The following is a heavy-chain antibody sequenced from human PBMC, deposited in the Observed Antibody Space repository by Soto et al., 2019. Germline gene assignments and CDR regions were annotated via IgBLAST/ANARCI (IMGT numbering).Heavy chain of an antibody. D-gene: IGHD1-26*01. CDR1: GFTFSSYG. CDR3: ARDRGVGATPWFDP. J-gene: IGHJ5*02. Sequence: QVQLVESGGGVVQPGRSLRLSCAASGFTFSSYGMHWVRQAPGKGLEWVAVIWYDGSNKYYADSVKGRFTISRDNSKNTLYLQRNSLRAEDTAGDYCARDRGVGATPWFDPWGQGTLVTVSS. CDR2: IWYDGSNK. V-gene: IGHV3-33*01.